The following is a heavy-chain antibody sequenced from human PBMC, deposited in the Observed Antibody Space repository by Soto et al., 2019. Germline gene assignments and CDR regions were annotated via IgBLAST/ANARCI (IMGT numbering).Heavy chain of an antibody. CDR3: AKATATGGGAFDF. CDR2: ILVDGRT. Sequence: GGSLRLSCAASGFICSSYDMSWVRQAPGKGLEWVSTILVDGRTFYVDSVKGRFTISRDGSQNTVYLQMNSLTAGDTALYYCAKATATGGGAFDFCGQGTMVTVSS. J-gene: IGHJ3*01. V-gene: IGHV3-23*01. CDR1: GFICSSYD. D-gene: IGHD2-8*02.